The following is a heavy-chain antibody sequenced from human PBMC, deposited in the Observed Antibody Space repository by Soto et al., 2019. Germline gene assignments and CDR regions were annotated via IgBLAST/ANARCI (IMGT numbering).Heavy chain of an antibody. D-gene: IGHD3-22*01. CDR1: GFTFSSYG. J-gene: IGHJ4*02. V-gene: IGHV3-30*18. CDR3: AKDSYYYDSRDPEV. CDR2: ISYDGSKK. Sequence: PGGSLRLSCAASGFTFSSYGMHWVRQAPGKGLEWVAVISYDGSKKYYADSVKGRFTISRDNSKNTLYLQMNSLRAEDLAVYYCAKDSYYYDSRDPEVWGQGTLVTVSS.